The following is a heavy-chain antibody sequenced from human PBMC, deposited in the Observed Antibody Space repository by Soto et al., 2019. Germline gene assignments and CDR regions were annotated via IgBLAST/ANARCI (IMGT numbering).Heavy chain of an antibody. Sequence: ASVKVSCKASGYTFTSYAMHWVRQAPGQRLEWMGWINAGNGNTKYSQKFQGRVTITRDTSASTAYMELSSLRSEDTAVYYCVRDQTMVRGVIWGQGTLVTVSS. CDR3: VRDQTMVRGVI. V-gene: IGHV1-3*01. J-gene: IGHJ4*02. CDR1: GYTFTSYA. D-gene: IGHD3-10*01. CDR2: INAGNGNT.